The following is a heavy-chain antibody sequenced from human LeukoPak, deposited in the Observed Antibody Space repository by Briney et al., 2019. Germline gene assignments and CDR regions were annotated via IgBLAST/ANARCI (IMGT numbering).Heavy chain of an antibody. Sequence: GGSLRLSCAASGFTFSSYAMSWVRQAPGKGLEWVSGISWNSGSIGYADSVKGRFTISRDNAKNSLYLQMNSLRAEDTALYYCAKDMSGLLWFGVKLDYWGQGTLVTVSS. CDR3: AKDMSGLLWFGVKLDY. D-gene: IGHD3-10*01. V-gene: IGHV3-9*01. J-gene: IGHJ4*02. CDR2: ISWNSGSI. CDR1: GFTFSSYA.